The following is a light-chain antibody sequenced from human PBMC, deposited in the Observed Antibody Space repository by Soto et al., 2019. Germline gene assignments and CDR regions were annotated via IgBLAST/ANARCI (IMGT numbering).Light chain of an antibody. CDR1: SSDVGAYNY. Sequence: QSVLTQPASVSGSPGQSITISCTGSSSDVGAYNYVSWYQQHPGKAPRLMIYEVTNRPSGVYNRFSGSKSGNTASLTISGLRAEDEADYYCSSYTSGSTLVVFGGGTKLTVL. CDR3: SSYTSGSTLVV. V-gene: IGLV2-14*01. CDR2: EVT. J-gene: IGLJ2*01.